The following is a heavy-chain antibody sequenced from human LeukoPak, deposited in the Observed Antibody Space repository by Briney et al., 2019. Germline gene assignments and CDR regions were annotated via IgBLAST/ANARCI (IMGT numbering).Heavy chain of an antibody. Sequence: GGSLRLSCAASGFTFSSYGMHWVRQAPGKGLEWVAVIWYDGSNKYYADSVKGRFTISRDNSKNTLYLQMYSLRAEDTAVYYCAKDRRGTYYYGSGRLWGQGTLVTVSS. CDR1: GFTFSSYG. V-gene: IGHV3-33*06. D-gene: IGHD3-10*01. J-gene: IGHJ4*02. CDR3: AKDRRGTYYYGSGRL. CDR2: IWYDGSNK.